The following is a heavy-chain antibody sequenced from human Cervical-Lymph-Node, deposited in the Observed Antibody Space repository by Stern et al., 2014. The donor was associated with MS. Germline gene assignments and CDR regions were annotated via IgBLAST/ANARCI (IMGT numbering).Heavy chain of an antibody. CDR2: INAGNVNT. CDR1: GYTFTSYA. J-gene: IGHJ5*02. D-gene: IGHD3-10*01. V-gene: IGHV1-3*01. CDR3: AVSGVNWFDP. Sequence: QVQLVQSGAEVKKPGASVKVSCKASGYTFTSYAMHWVRQAPGQRLEWMGWINAGNVNTKYSQKFQGRVTITRDTSASTAYMELSSLRSEDTAVYYCAVSGVNWFDPWGQGTLVTVSS.